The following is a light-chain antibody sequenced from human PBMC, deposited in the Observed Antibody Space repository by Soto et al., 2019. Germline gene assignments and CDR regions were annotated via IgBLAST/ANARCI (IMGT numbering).Light chain of an antibody. CDR2: GAS. V-gene: IGKV3-20*01. Sequence: EIVLTQSPGTLSLSPGERATLSCRASQSVSSSFLAWYQQKPGQAPRLLTYGASSRATGIPDRFSGSGSGTDFTLTISRLEPEDVAVYYCQQYNNWPWTFGQGTKVEIK. CDR1: QSVSSSF. CDR3: QQYNNWPWT. J-gene: IGKJ1*01.